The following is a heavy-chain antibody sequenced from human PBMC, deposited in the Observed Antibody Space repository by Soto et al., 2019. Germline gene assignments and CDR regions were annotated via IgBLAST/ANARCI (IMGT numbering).Heavy chain of an antibody. CDR2: IYPGLSET. J-gene: IGHJ4*02. D-gene: IGHD4-17*01. V-gene: IGHV5-51*01. CDR1: GYTFINNW. Sequence: GESLKITCQASGYTFINNWIGWVRQKPGKGLEWLVIIYPGLSETRYSPSFRGHVTISVDKTLNTAYLQWDSLKASDPAMYYCAGPLFKYGDFRHFSYWGQGTQVTVSS. CDR3: AGPLFKYGDFRHFSY.